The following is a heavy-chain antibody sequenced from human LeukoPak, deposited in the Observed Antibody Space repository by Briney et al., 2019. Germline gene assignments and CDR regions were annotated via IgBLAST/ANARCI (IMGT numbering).Heavy chain of an antibody. J-gene: IGHJ6*02. D-gene: IGHD3-16*01. V-gene: IGHV1-2*02. CDR2: INPNSGGT. CDR1: GYTFTGYY. Sequence: GASVKVSCKASGYTFTGYYMHWVRQAPGQGLEWMGWINPNSGGTNYAQKFQGRVTITADKSTSTAYMELSSLRSEDTAVYYCARAKKRSGYYYYYGMDVWGQGTTVTVSS. CDR3: ARAKKRSGYYYYYGMDV.